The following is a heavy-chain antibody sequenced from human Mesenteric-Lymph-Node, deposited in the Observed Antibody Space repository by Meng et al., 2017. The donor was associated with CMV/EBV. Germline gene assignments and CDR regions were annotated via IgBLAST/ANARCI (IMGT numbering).Heavy chain of an antibody. D-gene: IGHD5-12*01. CDR1: GFIVSSYA. V-gene: IGHV3-23*01. CDR2: ITGGGNT. Sequence: ASGFIVSSYAMSWVRQAPGKGLEWVSSITGGGNTFSADSVKGRFTISRDTSKNTLYLQMNSLRAEDTAVYYCAKSRGYSGYEDFDYWGQGTLVTVSS. CDR3: AKSRGYSGYEDFDY. J-gene: IGHJ4*02.